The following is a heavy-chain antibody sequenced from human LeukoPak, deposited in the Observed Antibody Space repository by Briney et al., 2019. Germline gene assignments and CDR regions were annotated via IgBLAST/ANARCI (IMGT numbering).Heavy chain of an antibody. CDR3: TRGLAAVYYYYYYMDV. D-gene: IGHD6-13*01. CDR1: GFTFSSYA. V-gene: IGHV3-30*04. Sequence: GRSLRLSCAASGFTFSSYAMHWVRQAPGKGLEWVAVISYDGSNKYYADSVKGRFTISRDNAKNTLYLQMNSLRAEDTAVYYCTRGLAAVYYYYYYMDVWGKGTTVTVSS. CDR2: ISYDGSNK. J-gene: IGHJ6*03.